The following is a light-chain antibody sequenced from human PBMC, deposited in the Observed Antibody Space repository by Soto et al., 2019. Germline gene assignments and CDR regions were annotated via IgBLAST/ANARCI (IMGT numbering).Light chain of an antibody. CDR1: QSVSNNY. Sequence: EIVLTQSPGTLSLSPWERATLSCRASQSVSNNYLAWYQQKPGQAPRLLIYGASNRATGIPSRFSGSGSGTEFTLTISSLQPDDFATYYCQHYNSYSEAFGQGTKVDIK. CDR3: QHYNSYSEA. CDR2: GAS. J-gene: IGKJ1*01. V-gene: IGKV3-20*01.